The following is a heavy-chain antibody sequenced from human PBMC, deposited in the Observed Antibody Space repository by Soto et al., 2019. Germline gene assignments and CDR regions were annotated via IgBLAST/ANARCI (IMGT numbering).Heavy chain of an antibody. J-gene: IGHJ6*02. CDR3: ANGPLQPNGMDV. D-gene: IGHD2-15*01. CDR2: ISRSSVYI. Sequence: GGSLRLSCAASAGFPFSNYNMNWVRQAPGMGLEWVSSISRSSVYIYYADSVKGRFTISRDNAKNSLYLQMDRLRAEDTAVYYCANGPLQPNGMDVWGQGTTVTVSS. V-gene: IGHV3-21*01. CDR1: AGFPFSNYN.